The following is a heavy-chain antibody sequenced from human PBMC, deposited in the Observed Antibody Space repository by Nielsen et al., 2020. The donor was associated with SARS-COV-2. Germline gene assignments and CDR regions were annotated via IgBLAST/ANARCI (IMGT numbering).Heavy chain of an antibody. J-gene: IGHJ5*02. V-gene: IGHV3-21*01. D-gene: IGHD5-12*01. Sequence: GESLKISCAASGFTFSSYSMNWVRQAPGKGLEWVSSISSSSSYIYYADSVKGRFTISRDNAKNSLYLQMNSLRAEDTAVYYCARDMNSGYDSWSQGTLVTVSS. CDR1: GFTFSSYS. CDR3: ARDMNSGYDS. CDR2: ISSSSSYI.